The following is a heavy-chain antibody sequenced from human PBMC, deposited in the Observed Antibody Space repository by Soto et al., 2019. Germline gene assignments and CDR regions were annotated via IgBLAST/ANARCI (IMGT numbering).Heavy chain of an antibody. D-gene: IGHD3-3*01. CDR2: ISYSGTT. J-gene: IGHJ5*02. CDR1: GASISSGDYY. Sequence: QVQLQESGPGLVKPSQTLSLTCTVSGASISSGDYYWSWIRQPPGKGLEWIAYISYSGTTYYNPSLKSRVTISDDTPTNQVSLRLNSVNAAATAVYYCVRALGSRFMEWPRFAPWGQGSLVTVSS. V-gene: IGHV4-30-4*01. CDR3: VRALGSRFMEWPRFAP.